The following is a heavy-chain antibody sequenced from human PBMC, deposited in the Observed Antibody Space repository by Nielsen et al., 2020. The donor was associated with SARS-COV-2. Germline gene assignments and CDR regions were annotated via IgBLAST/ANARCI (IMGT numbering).Heavy chain of an antibody. V-gene: IGHV4-39*07. CDR2: INHSGST. CDR1: GGSISSSSYY. CDR3: ARGQVATQFDY. J-gene: IGHJ4*02. D-gene: IGHD5-12*01. Sequence: SETLSLTCTVSGGSISSSSYYWSWIRQPPGKGLEWIGEINHSGSTNYNPSLKSRVTISVNTSKNQFSLKLSSVTAADTAVYYCARGQVATQFDYWGQGTLVTVSS.